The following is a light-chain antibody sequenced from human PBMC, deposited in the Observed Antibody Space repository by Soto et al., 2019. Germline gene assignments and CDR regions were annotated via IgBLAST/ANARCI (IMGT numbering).Light chain of an antibody. CDR1: HSVSSSY. J-gene: IGKJ1*01. CDR3: QQYNNCPWT. V-gene: IGKV3-20*01. CDR2: GAS. Sequence: NMLTHSLRTLSFPPGERATLSCRASHSVSSSYLAWYQQKPGQAPRRLIYGASSRATGIPDRFSGSGSGTDFTLTISSLQSEDFAVYYCQQYNNCPWTFGQGTKVDNK.